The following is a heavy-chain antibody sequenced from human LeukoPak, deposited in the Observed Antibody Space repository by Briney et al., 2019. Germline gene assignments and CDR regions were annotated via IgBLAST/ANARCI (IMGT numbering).Heavy chain of an antibody. D-gene: IGHD3-22*01. CDR3: ARGVPTSYYYESAAYYFDY. Sequence: SETLSLTCAVSGGSISSYFWSWIRQPPGKGLEWIAYIYYSGSTNYNTYLKGRVTISVDTSRNQFSLKLSSVTAADTAVYYCARGVPTSYYYESAAYYFDYWGQGTLVTVSS. CDR2: IYYSGST. J-gene: IGHJ4*02. CDR1: GGSISSYF. V-gene: IGHV4-59*01.